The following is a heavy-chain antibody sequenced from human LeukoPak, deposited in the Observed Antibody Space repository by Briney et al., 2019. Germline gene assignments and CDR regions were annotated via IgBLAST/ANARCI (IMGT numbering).Heavy chain of an antibody. CDR3: ARDQSGNYWYSDPFDY. D-gene: IGHD1-26*01. Sequence: PSETLSLTCTVSGYSISSGYYWGWIRQPPGKGLEWIGSIYHSGSTYYNPSLKSRVTISVDTSKNQFSLKLSSVTAADTAVYYCARDQSGNYWYSDPFDYWGQGTLVTVSS. V-gene: IGHV4-38-2*02. J-gene: IGHJ4*02. CDR1: GYSISSGYY. CDR2: IYHSGST.